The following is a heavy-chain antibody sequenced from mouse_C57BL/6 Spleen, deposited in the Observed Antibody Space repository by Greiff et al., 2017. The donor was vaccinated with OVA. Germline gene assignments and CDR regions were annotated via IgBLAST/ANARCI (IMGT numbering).Heavy chain of an antibody. Sequence: EVQLVESGPELVKPGASVKMSCKASGYTFTDYNMHWVKQSHGKSLEWIGYINPNNGGTSYNQKFKGKATLTVNKSSSTAYMELRSLTSEDSAVYYCARGDYDYGSWFAYWGQGTLVTVSA. D-gene: IGHD2-4*01. V-gene: IGHV1-22*01. CDR1: GYTFTDYN. CDR2: INPNNGGT. CDR3: ARGDYDYGSWFAY. J-gene: IGHJ3*01.